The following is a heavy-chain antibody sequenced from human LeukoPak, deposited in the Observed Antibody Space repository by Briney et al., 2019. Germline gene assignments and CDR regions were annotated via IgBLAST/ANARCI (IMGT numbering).Heavy chain of an antibody. D-gene: IGHD2-2*01. CDR2: IIPIFGTA. J-gene: IGHJ5*02. V-gene: IGHV1-69*05. Sequence: ASVKVSCKASGGTFSSYAISWVRQAPGQGLEWMGGIIPIFGTANYAQKFQGRVTITTDESTSTAYMELSSLRSEDTAVYYCARFEDAIVVEPAARSPRWFDPWGQGTLVTVSS. CDR3: ARFEDAIVVEPAARSPRWFDP. CDR1: GGTFSSYA.